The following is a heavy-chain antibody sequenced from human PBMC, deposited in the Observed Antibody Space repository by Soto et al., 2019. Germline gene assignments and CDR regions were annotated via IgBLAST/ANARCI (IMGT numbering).Heavy chain of an antibody. CDR3: ARVGSRDAYNYVLDQ. D-gene: IGHD5-18*01. J-gene: IGHJ1*01. CDR1: GAIFSSSP. CDR2: VISASGSV. Sequence: GQWGRSGAEVKKPGSSLKISVRASGAIFSSSPTSWLRRFPGQGLEWMGGVISASGSVTYAPKFQGRVTMTAVNSAGIGYMELTSLTSEDTAIYYCARVGSRDAYNYVLDQWGPGTMVTVSS. V-gene: IGHV1-69*06.